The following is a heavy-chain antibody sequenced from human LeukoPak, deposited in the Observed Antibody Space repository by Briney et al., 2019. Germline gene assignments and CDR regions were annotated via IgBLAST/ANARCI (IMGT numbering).Heavy chain of an antibody. CDR2: INPNSGGT. CDR3: ARANMVRGVGLFFDRNWFDP. J-gene: IGHJ5*02. Sequence: ASVKVSCKASGYSFTGYYIQWVRQAPGQGLEWLGWINPNSGGTNYAQKFQGRVTMTRDTSISTAYMELSRLRSDDTAVYYCARANMVRGVGLFFDRNWFDPWGQGTLVTVSS. V-gene: IGHV1-2*02. CDR1: GYSFTGYY. D-gene: IGHD3-10*01.